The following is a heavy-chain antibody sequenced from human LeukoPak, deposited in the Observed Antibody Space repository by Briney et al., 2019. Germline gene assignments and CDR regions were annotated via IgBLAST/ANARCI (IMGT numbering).Heavy chain of an antibody. Sequence: PSETLSLTCTVSGGSVSGDYWNWIRQPPGKGLEWIGYTSYSGNTDYKPSLRSRVTMSVDTSKNQLSLKLTSATAAGTAVYYCARWHSHGRYFDYWGQGALVTVSS. D-gene: IGHD1-26*01. CDR2: TSYSGNT. V-gene: IGHV4-59*02. CDR1: GGSVSGDY. CDR3: ARWHSHGRYFDY. J-gene: IGHJ4*02.